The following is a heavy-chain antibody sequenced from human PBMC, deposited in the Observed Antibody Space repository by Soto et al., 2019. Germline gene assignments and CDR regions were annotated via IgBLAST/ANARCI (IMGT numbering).Heavy chain of an antibody. CDR3: AREGDIVVVPAKNVFDI. V-gene: IGHV1-3*01. CDR2: INAGNGNT. D-gene: IGHD2-2*01. Sequence: ASVKVSCKASGYTFTSYAMHWVRQAPGQRLEWMGWINAGNGNTKYSQKFQGRVTITRDTSASTAYMELSSLRSEDTAVYYCAREGDIVVVPAKNVFDIWGKGKMVPVS. CDR1: GYTFTSYA. J-gene: IGHJ3*02.